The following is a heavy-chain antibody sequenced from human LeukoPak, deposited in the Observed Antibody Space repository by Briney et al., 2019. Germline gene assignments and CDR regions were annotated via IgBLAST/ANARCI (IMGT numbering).Heavy chain of an antibody. CDR1: GYTFSSYH. J-gene: IGHJ4*02. Sequence: ASVKVSCKASGYTFSSYHVSWVRQATGQGLEWMGWINTYDGNTNYAQNFQGRVAMTTDTSTSTAYMELRSLRSDDTAVYYCARDFATWYFDYWGRGTLVNVSS. CDR3: ARDFATWYFDY. CDR2: INTYDGNT. D-gene: IGHD2-15*01. V-gene: IGHV1-18*01.